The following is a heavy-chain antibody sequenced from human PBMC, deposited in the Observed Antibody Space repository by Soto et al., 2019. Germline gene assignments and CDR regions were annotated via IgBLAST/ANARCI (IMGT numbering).Heavy chain of an antibody. CDR2: IIPILGIA. CDR3: ASSRGSSPRYYYYYMDV. Sequence: SVKVSCKASGGTFSSYTISWVRQAPGQGLEWMGRIIPILGIANYAQKFQGRVTITADKSTSTAYMELSSLRSEDTAVYYCASSRGSSPRYYYYYMDVWGKGTTVTSP. V-gene: IGHV1-69*02. CDR1: GGTFSSYT. J-gene: IGHJ6*03. D-gene: IGHD6-13*01.